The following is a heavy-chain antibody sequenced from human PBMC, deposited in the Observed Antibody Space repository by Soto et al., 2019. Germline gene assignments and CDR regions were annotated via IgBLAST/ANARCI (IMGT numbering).Heavy chain of an antibody. J-gene: IGHJ3*01. V-gene: IGHV3-48*01. CDR3: ARDQLYYNDISGRPLNAFDV. CDR2: IGLGSSTK. Sequence: GGSLRLSCAASGFTFSRYGMNWVRQAPGKGLEWVSYIGLGSSTKYYADSVEGRFTISRDNAKNSLYLQMNSLRAEDTAVYYCARDQLYYNDISGRPLNAFDVWGQGTMVTVSS. CDR1: GFTFSRYG. D-gene: IGHD3-22*01.